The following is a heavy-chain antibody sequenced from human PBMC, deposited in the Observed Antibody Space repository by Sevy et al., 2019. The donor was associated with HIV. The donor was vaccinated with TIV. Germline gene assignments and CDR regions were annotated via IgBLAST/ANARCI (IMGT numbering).Heavy chain of an antibody. CDR1: GFNCRSYW. Sequence: GGSLRLSCEVSGFNCRSYWMSWVRQAPGKGLEWVANIKHDGSEQYYLDAVKGRFTVSRDNGKNSLYLQMTSLRVDDAALYYCARERQEEDKSGAKFDYWGRGTLVTVSS. D-gene: IGHD3-10*01. CDR2: IKHDGSEQ. CDR3: ARERQEEDKSGAKFDY. J-gene: IGHJ4*02. V-gene: IGHV3-7*01.